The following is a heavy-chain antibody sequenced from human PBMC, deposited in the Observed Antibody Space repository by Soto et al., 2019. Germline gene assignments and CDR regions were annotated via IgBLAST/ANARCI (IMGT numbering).Heavy chain of an antibody. CDR1: GGTFSSYA. CDR2: IIPIFGTA. V-gene: IGHV1-69*01. CDR3: ARVSVRSIAAAGNYYFDY. J-gene: IGHJ4*02. Sequence: QVQLVQSGAEVKKPGSSVKVSCKASGGTFSSYAISWVRQAPGQGLEWMGGIIPIFGTANYAQKFQGRVTITADESTSTAYMELSSLRSEETDVYYCARVSVRSIAAAGNYYFDYWGQGTLVTVSS. D-gene: IGHD6-13*01.